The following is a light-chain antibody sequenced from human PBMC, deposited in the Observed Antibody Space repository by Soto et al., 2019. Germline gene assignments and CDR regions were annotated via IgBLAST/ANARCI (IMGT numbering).Light chain of an antibody. Sequence: GMAHSLATLSVSAGGVAPVCRCISETVATNLAWYQQKPGQAPRLLISGASTRAAGISDRFRGSGSGTEFTLTISSLRSEDSAIYYCQQYFEWPPMPFGQGTKVDIK. J-gene: IGKJ1*01. CDR2: GAS. CDR3: QQYFEWPPMP. V-gene: IGKV3-15*01. CDR1: ETVATN.